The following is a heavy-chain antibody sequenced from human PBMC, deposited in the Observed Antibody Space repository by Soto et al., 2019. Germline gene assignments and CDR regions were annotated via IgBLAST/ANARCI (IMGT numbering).Heavy chain of an antibody. CDR2: IIPIFGTA. V-gene: IGHV1-69*13. CDR1: GGTFSSYA. J-gene: IGHJ5*02. CDR3: ARDPGIAAAGTGWFDP. D-gene: IGHD6-13*01. Sequence: ASVKVSCKASGGTFSSYAISWVRQAPGQGLEWMGGIIPIFGTANYAQKFQGRVTITADESTSTAYMELSSLRSEDTAVYYCARDPGIAAAGTGWFDPWGQGTLVTVSS.